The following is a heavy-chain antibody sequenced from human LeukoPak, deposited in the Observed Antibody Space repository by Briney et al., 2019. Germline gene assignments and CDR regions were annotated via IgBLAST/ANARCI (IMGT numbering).Heavy chain of an antibody. CDR2: IYYTGST. Sequence: SETLSLTCTVSGGSISSYYWSWIRQPPGKGLKWIGYIYYTGSTNYNPSLTSRVTISVDTSKNQFSLKLSSVTAADTAVYYCASSGWYQVVVYWGQGTLVTVSS. J-gene: IGHJ4*02. V-gene: IGHV4-59*12. D-gene: IGHD6-19*01. CDR1: GGSISSYY. CDR3: ASSGWYQVVVY.